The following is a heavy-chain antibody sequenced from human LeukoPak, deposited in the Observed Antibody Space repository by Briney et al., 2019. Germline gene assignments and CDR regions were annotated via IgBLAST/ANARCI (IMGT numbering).Heavy chain of an antibody. D-gene: IGHD4-11*01. CDR2: IYYSGST. CDR1: GGSISSYY. J-gene: IGHJ4*02. V-gene: IGHV4-59*01. Sequence: PSETLSLTCTVSGGSISSYYWSWIRQPPGKGLEWIGYIYYSGSTSYNPSLKSRVTISVDTSKNQFSLKLSSVTAADTAVYYCARERHSAVDYWGQGTLVTVSS. CDR3: ARERHSAVDY.